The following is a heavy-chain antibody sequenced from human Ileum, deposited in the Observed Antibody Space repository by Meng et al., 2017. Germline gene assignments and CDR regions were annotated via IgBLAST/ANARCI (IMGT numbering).Heavy chain of an antibody. Sequence: QRRRQAADPALGGPSQPLSLAGMFAAGAVSGANSYRSWIRETTGQRLGWIGYVFNTGYNNSNPSHKSRLTMSVDTSISQFTMKLTSVTAAETAVYYCARGGGGGWPNWFDPWGQGTLVTVSS. V-gene: IGHV4-61*10. CDR3: ARGGGGGWPNWFDP. D-gene: IGHD6-19*01. J-gene: IGHJ5*02. CDR1: AGAVSGANSY. CDR2: VFNTGYN.